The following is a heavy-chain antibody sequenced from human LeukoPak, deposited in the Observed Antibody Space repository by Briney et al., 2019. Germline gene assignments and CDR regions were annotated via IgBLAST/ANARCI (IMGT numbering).Heavy chain of an antibody. D-gene: IGHD6-13*01. CDR1: GFTFSSYW. V-gene: IGHV3-7*03. J-gene: IGHJ4*02. CDR3: AKDRGSWYMYFDY. Sequence: GGSLRLSCAASGFTFSSYWMSWVRQAPGKGLEWVANIKQDGSEKNYVDSVKGRFTISRDNAKNSLELQMNSLRADDTAVYYCAKDRGSWYMYFDYWGQGNLVTVSS. CDR2: IKQDGSEK.